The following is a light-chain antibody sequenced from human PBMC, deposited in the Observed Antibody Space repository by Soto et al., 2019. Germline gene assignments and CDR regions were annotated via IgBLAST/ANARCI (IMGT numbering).Light chain of an antibody. CDR3: QNYSSVPV. J-gene: IGKJ3*01. Sequence: DIQMTQSPTSLSASVGDRVTITCRASQGIRNYVAWYQQIPGKAPKLLIYAASTLQSGVPSRFSGSGSGTDFTLNINGLQPEDVATYSCQNYSSVPVFGPGTKVEIK. V-gene: IGKV1-27*01. CDR1: QGIRNY. CDR2: AAS.